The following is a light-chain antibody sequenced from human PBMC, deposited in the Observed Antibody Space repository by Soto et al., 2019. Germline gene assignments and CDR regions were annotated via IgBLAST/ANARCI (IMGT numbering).Light chain of an antibody. CDR1: QSISNY. Sequence: DIQMTQSPSSLSASIGDRVTITCRASQSISNYLNWYQQRAGRAPNLLIYDASSLHSGVPSRFSGSGSGTDFTLTIDSLQPEDFATYYCQQSYITPRTFGPGTKVDI. CDR2: DAS. V-gene: IGKV1-39*01. CDR3: QQSYITPRT. J-gene: IGKJ1*01.